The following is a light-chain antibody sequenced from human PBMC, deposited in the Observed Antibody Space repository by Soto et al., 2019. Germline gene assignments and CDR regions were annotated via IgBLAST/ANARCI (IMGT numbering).Light chain of an antibody. CDR3: QQYNNWPPWT. V-gene: IGKV3-15*01. J-gene: IGKJ1*01. CDR1: QSVSSN. Sequence: EIVLTQSPATLSVCPGERATLSCRASQSVSSNLAWYQQKPGQAPRLLIYGASTRATGIPARFSGSGSGTEFTPTISSLQSEEFAVYYCQQYNNWPPWTFGQGTKVDIK. CDR2: GAS.